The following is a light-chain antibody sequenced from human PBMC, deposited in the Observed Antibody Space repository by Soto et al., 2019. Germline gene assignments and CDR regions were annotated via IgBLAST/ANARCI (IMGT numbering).Light chain of an antibody. CDR3: QHRSNWPLT. CDR1: QSVSSTS. Sequence: IVLTQSPGTLSLSPGERATLSCRTSQSVSSTSLAWYHQRPGQAPRLLIYDASNRATGIPARFSGSGSGTDFTLTISSLEPEDFAVYYCQHRSNWPLTFGGGTKVDIK. CDR2: DAS. V-gene: IGKV3-11*01. J-gene: IGKJ4*01.